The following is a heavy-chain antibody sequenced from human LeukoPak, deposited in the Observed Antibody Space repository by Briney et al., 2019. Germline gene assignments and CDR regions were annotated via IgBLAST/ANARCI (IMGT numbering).Heavy chain of an antibody. CDR3: ARGEETTVTTMDY. D-gene: IGHD4-17*01. CDR2: ISAYNGNT. Sequence: ASVKVSLKASGYTFTSYTISWVRQAPGQGREWMGWISAYNGNTNYAQNLQGRVALTTDTSTTTTYMELRSLRSDDTAVYYCARGEETTVTTMDYWGQGTLVTVSS. V-gene: IGHV1-18*01. J-gene: IGHJ4*02. CDR1: GYTFTSYT.